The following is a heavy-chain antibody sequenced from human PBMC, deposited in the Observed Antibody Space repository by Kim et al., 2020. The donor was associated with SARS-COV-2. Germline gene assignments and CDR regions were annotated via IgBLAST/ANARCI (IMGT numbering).Heavy chain of an antibody. CDR2: IYYSGST. CDR3: ARGAIVVVVAATDAFDI. J-gene: IGHJ3*02. CDR1: GGSISSSSYY. Sequence: SETLSLTCTVSGGSISSSSYYWGWIRQPPGKGLEWIGSIYYSGSTYYNPSLKSRVTISVDTSKNQFSLKLSSVTAADTAVYYCARGAIVVVVAATDAFDIWGQGTMVTVSS. D-gene: IGHD2-15*01. V-gene: IGHV4-39*01.